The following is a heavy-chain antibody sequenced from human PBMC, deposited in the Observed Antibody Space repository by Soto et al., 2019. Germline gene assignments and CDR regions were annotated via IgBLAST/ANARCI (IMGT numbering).Heavy chain of an antibody. J-gene: IGHJ5*02. CDR1: GFTFSSYG. Sequence: GGSLRLSCAASGFTFSSYGMHWVRQAPGKGLEWVAVIWYDGSNKYYADSVKGRFTISRDNSKNTLYLQMNSLRAEDTAVYYCARDEGYCSGGSCLPSRFDPWGQGTLVTVSS. CDR3: ARDEGYCSGGSCLPSRFDP. CDR2: IWYDGSNK. D-gene: IGHD2-15*01. V-gene: IGHV3-33*01.